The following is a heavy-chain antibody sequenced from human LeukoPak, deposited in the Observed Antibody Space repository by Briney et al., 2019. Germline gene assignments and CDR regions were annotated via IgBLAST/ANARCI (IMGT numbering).Heavy chain of an antibody. Sequence: GGSLRLSCAASGFTFSTYSMNWVRQAPGKGLEWVSYITSSSSTIYYADSVRGRFTISRDNSKNTLYLQMNSLRAEDTAVYYCAKASCGGECYYAMDVWGQGTTVTVSS. CDR1: GFTFSTYS. D-gene: IGHD2-21*01. CDR3: AKASCGGECYYAMDV. CDR2: ITSSSSTI. J-gene: IGHJ6*02. V-gene: IGHV3-48*01.